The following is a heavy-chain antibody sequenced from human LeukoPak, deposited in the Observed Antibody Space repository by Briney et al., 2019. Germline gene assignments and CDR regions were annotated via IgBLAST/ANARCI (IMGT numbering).Heavy chain of an antibody. J-gene: IGHJ6*02. D-gene: IGHD5-18*01. CDR3: ATEGPRVQLWSSYYYGMDV. V-gene: IGHV1-24*01. CDR1: GYTLTELS. CDR2: FDPEDGET. Sequence: ASVTVSCKVSGYTLTELSMHWVRQAPGKGLEWMGGFDPEDGETIYAQKFQGRVTMTEDTSTDTAYMELSSLRSEDTAVYYCATEGPRVQLWSSYYYGMDVWGQGTTVTVSS.